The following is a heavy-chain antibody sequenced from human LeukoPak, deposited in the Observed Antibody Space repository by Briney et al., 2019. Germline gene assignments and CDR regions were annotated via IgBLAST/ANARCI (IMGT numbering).Heavy chain of an antibody. CDR1: GFAFNNYA. CDR3: AKTQWKVGATDYFDY. V-gene: IGHV3-23*01. D-gene: IGHD1-26*01. CDR2: INDNGGQR. J-gene: IGHJ4*02. Sequence: GWSLRLSCAASGFAFNNYAMTWVRQAPGKGLEWVSNINDNGGQRHYADSVKGRFTISRDNSKNTLFLQMDSLRAEDTAVYYCAKTQWKVGATDYFDYWGQGILVTVSS.